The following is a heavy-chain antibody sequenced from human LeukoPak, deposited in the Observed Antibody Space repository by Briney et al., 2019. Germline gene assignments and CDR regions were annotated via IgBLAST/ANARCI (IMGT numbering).Heavy chain of an antibody. CDR1: GGSISSYY. J-gene: IGHJ4*02. CDR3: ARMYSGTYGGTDY. D-gene: IGHD1-26*01. Sequence: PSETLSLTCTVSGGSISSYYWSWIRQPAGEGLEWIGRIYSSGSTNYNPSLKSRVTMSVETSRNRFSLKLTSVTAADTGVYYCARMYSGTYGGTDYWGQGSLVTVSS. CDR2: IYSSGST. V-gene: IGHV4-4*07.